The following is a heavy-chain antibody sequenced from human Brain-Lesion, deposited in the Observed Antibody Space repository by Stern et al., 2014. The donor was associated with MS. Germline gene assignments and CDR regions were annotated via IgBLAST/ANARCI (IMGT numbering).Heavy chain of an antibody. CDR3: ARDQRGITIFGVVTDYYYLGMDV. CDR1: GYIFTGYY. Sequence: DQLVESGAEVKKPGASVKVSCKTSGYIFTGYYIHWVRQAPGQGLEWMAWIKPNTGGTKDAQKFQGRVTMSRDTSISTAYVELSSLTSDDTAVYYCARDQRGITIFGVVTDYYYLGMDVWGQGTTVTVSS. CDR2: IKPNTGGT. V-gene: IGHV1-2*02. D-gene: IGHD3-3*01. J-gene: IGHJ6*02.